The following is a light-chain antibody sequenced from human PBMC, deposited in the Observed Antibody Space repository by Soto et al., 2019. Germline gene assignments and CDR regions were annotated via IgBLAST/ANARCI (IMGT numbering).Light chain of an antibody. CDR1: NIGTKN. Sequence: SYELTQPLSVSVALGRTAKITCGGNNIGTKNVHWYQQKSGQAPVLVIYRDSNRPSGIPERFSGSNSGTTATLTISRAQAGDEADYYCQVWDSSTVVFGGGTKLTVL. J-gene: IGLJ2*01. CDR3: QVWDSSTVV. CDR2: RDS. V-gene: IGLV3-9*01.